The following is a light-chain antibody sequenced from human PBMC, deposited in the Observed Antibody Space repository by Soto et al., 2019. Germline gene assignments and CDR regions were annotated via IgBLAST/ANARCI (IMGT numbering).Light chain of an antibody. J-gene: IGKJ1*01. CDR1: RTINTW. V-gene: IGKV1-5*01. CDR2: DAS. CDR3: QQYDGH. Sequence: DIQMTQSPSTLSASVGDRITITCRARRTINTWLAWYQQKPGKAPKLLIYDASTLESGVPSRFSVSGSGTEFTLTISILQPDDFATYYCQQYDGHFGQGTNVEF.